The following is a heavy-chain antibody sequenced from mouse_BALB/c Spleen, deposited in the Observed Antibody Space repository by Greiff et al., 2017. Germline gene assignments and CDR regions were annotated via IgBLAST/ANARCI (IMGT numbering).Heavy chain of an antibody. CDR2: INPSTGYT. J-gene: IGHJ1*01. CDR3: ARPPFIFTTVVATRYFDV. CDR1: GYTFTSYW. Sequence: QVQLQQSGAELAKPGASVKMSCKASGYTFTSYWMHWVKQRPGQGLEWIGYINPSTGYTEYNQKFKDKATLTADKSSSTAYMQLSSLTSEDSAVYYCARPPFIFTTVVATRYFDVWGAGTTVTVSS. D-gene: IGHD1-1*01. V-gene: IGHV1-7*01.